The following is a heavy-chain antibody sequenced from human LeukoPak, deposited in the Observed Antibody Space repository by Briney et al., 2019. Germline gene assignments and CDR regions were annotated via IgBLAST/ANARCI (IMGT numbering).Heavy chain of an antibody. V-gene: IGHV4-30-2*01. CDR1: GGSISSGGYS. CDR2: IYHSGSA. Sequence: SQTLSLTCAVSGGSISSGGYSWSWIRQPPGKGLEWIGYIYHSGSAYYNPSLKSRVTISVDRSKNQFSLKLSSVTAADTAVYYCAREAGRAFDIWGQGTMVTVSS. CDR3: AREAGRAFDI. J-gene: IGHJ3*02.